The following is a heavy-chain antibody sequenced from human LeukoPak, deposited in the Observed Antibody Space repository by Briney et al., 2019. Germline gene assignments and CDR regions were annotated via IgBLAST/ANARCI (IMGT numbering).Heavy chain of an antibody. V-gene: IGHV5-51*01. J-gene: IGHJ4*02. CDR2: IYPGDSDT. CDR3: ARQSTEMDDYGDYGVGY. Sequence: GESLKISFKGSGYSFTSYWIGWVRQMPGKGLEWMGIIYPGDSDTRYSPSFQGQVTISADKSISTAYLQWSSLKASDTAMYYCARQSTEMDDYGDYGVGYWGQGTLVTVSP. CDR1: GYSFTSYW. D-gene: IGHD4-17*01.